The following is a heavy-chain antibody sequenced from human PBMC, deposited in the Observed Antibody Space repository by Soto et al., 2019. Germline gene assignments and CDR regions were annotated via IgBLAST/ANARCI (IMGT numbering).Heavy chain of an antibody. CDR3: ARAPQVVAARYYYYGMDV. Sequence: QVQLQESGPGLVKPSQTLSLTCTVSGSSISSGGYYWSWIRQHPGKGLEWLGYIYYSGSTYYNPSLKSRVTISVDTSKNQFSLKLSSVTAEDTAVYYCARAPQVVAARYYYYGMDVWGQETTVTVSS. CDR2: IYYSGST. J-gene: IGHJ6*02. V-gene: IGHV4-31*03. D-gene: IGHD2-15*01. CDR1: GSSISSGGYY.